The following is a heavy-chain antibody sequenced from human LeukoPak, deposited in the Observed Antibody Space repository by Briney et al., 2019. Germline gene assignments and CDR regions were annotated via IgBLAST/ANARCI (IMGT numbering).Heavy chain of an antibody. V-gene: IGHV3-7*01. Sequence: GGSLRLSCAASGFTFSSYWMSWVRQEPGEGLEWVAHIKQGGSEKYYVESLKGRFTISRDNAKNSLYLQMNSVRAADTAVYYCARAPSEITMIVVEATGGEYYFDYWGQGTLVTVSS. CDR1: GFTFSSYW. J-gene: IGHJ4*02. CDR3: ARAPSEITMIVVEATGGEYYFDY. D-gene: IGHD3-22*01. CDR2: IKQGGSEK.